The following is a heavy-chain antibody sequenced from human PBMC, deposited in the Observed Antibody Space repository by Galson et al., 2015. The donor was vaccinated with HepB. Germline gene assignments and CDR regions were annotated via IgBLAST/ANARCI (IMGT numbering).Heavy chain of an antibody. Sequence: SVKVSCKASGGTFSRSTINWVRQAPGQGLEWMGRIIPMFGITNSAQRFQGRDTITADKSTSTAYMQLSSLRFEDTAVYYCARVTTNSSEWGQGTLVTVSS. V-gene: IGHV1-69*02. CDR2: IIPMFGIT. CDR3: ARVTTNSSE. J-gene: IGHJ4*02. CDR1: GGTFSRST. D-gene: IGHD3-22*01.